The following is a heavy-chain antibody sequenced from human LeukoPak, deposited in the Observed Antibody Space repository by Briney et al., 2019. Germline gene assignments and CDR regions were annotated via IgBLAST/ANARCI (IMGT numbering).Heavy chain of an antibody. V-gene: IGHV3-33*01. CDR2: IWYDGSNK. J-gene: IGHJ6*02. CDR3: AREYYYYGMDV. CDR1: GFTFSSYG. Sequence: GGSLRLSCAASGFTFSSYGMHWVRQAPGKGLEWVAVIWYDGSNKYYADSVKGRFTISGDNSKNTLYLRMNSLRAEDTAVYYCAREYYYYGMDVWGQGTTVTVSS.